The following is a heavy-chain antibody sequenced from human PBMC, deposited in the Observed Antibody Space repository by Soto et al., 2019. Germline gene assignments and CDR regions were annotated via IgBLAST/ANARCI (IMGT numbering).Heavy chain of an antibody. D-gene: IGHD3-10*01. CDR2: INYDGSEK. Sequence: EVHLVESGGGLVQPGGSLRLSCAASGFTLSNYWMTWVRQAPGKGLEWMANINYDGSEKNYVDSVKGRFTISRDNTRNSLALQMNTLRAEDTAVYYCLSAGSAVSWGQGTLVTVSS. V-gene: IGHV3-7*05. CDR3: LSAGSAVS. J-gene: IGHJ4*02. CDR1: GFTLSNYW.